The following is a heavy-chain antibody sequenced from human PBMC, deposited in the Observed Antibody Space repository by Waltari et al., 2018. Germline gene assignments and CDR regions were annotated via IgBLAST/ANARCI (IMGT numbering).Heavy chain of an antibody. CDR2: VKDDGRSI. V-gene: IGHV3-74*01. J-gene: IGHJ6*02. Sequence: EVRLVESGGGLVQPGGSLILACAASGFTFRRHGLHWVRQVPGKGLVWVSRVKDDGRSISYADSVKGRFSISRDNAKNMLYLQMNSLRAEDTAVYYCARDLYHAMDVWGQGTTVIVSS. CDR3: ARDLYHAMDV. CDR1: GFTFRRHG.